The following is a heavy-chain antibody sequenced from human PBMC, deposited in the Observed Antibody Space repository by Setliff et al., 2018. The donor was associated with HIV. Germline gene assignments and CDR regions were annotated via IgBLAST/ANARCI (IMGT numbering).Heavy chain of an antibody. D-gene: IGHD3-3*01. Sequence: GGSLRLSCAASGFAFSDYDFHWVRQVTGEGLEWVSVIYSGGNTYYADSVKGRFTISRDGSKNMIFLQMNSLRVDDTAVYYCARGRVLEWLLNHWGQGTRVTVSS. CDR3: ARGRVLEWLLNH. CDR1: GFAFSDYD. V-gene: IGHV3-66*01. J-gene: IGHJ4*02. CDR2: IYSGGNT.